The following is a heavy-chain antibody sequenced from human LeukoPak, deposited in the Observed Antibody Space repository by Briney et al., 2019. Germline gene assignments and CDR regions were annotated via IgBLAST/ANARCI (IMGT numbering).Heavy chain of an antibody. V-gene: IGHV1-69*04. CDR3: ARDQGGSSYYYYGMDV. CDR1: GGTFSSYA. J-gene: IGHJ6*02. CDR2: IIPIFGIA. Sequence: SVKVSCKASGGTFSSYAISWVRQAPGQGLEWMGRIIPIFGIANYAQKFQGRVTITADKSTSTAYMELSSLRSEDTAVYYCARDQGGSSYYYYGMDVWGQGTTATVSS. D-gene: IGHD1-26*01.